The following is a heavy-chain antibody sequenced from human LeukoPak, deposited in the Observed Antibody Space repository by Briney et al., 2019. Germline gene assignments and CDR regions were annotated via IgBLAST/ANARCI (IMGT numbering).Heavy chain of an antibody. Sequence: ASVKVSCKASGGTFSSYAISWVRQAPGQGLEWMGGIIPIFGTANYAQKFQGRVTITADESTSTAYMELSSLRSEDTAVYYCARMIGSAGGNPHFDYWGQGTLVTVSS. D-gene: IGHD4-23*01. CDR1: GGTFSSYA. J-gene: IGHJ4*02. V-gene: IGHV1-69*13. CDR2: IIPIFGTA. CDR3: ARMIGSAGGNPHFDY.